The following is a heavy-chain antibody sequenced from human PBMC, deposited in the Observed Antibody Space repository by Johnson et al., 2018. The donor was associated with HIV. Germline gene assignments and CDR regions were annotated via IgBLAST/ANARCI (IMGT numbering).Heavy chain of an antibody. J-gene: IGHJ3*02. CDR1: GFTFSSYA. Sequence: QLLESGGGVVQPGRSLRLSCAASGFTFSSYAMHWVRQAPGKGLEWVAVISYDGSNKYYADSVKGRFTISRDNSKNTLYLQMNSLRAEDTAVYYCARDRGGGTEAGAFDIWGQGTMVTVSS. CDR2: ISYDGSNK. CDR3: ARDRGGGTEAGAFDI. D-gene: IGHD2-15*01. V-gene: IGHV3-30-3*01.